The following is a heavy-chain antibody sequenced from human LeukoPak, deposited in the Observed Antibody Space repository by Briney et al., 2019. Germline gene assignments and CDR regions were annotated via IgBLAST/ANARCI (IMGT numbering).Heavy chain of an antibody. V-gene: IGHV3-53*01. Sequence: PGGSLRLSCAASGFTVSSYYMSWVRQAPGKGLEWVSVIYVGGSTYYSDSVKGRFSISRDNTKNSVYLQMNSLRDGDTALYYCARDPHTHFHDSDAWGYWGQGTLVTVSS. CDR1: GFTVSSYY. CDR2: IYVGGST. CDR3: ARDPHTHFHDSDAWGY. D-gene: IGHD3-22*01. J-gene: IGHJ4*02.